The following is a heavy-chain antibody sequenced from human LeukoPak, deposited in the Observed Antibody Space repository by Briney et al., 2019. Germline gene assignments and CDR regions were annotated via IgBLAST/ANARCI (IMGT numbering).Heavy chain of an antibody. D-gene: IGHD2-8*01. Sequence: GGSLRLSCAVSGFTFRSYGMHWVRQAPGKGLEWVSAISGGGNSTYYADSVKGRFTISRDNSKNTLYCQWNSLGAEDTAVYFCADKPTLSCTHGVCVVLDYWGQGTLVTVSS. CDR3: ADKPTLSCTHGVCVVLDY. V-gene: IGHV3-23*01. CDR2: ISGGGNST. J-gene: IGHJ4*02. CDR1: GFTFRSYG.